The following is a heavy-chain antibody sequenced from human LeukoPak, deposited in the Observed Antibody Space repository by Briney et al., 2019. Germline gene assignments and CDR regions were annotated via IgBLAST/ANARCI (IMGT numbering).Heavy chain of an antibody. V-gene: IGHV3-23*01. CDR3: AKISSLEIFY. Sequence: GGSLRLSCAASGFTSSNAAMNWVRHAPGKGLEWVSAISGSGSDTYYADSVKGRVTISRDNSKNMTFLQMSSVRVDDTALYYFAKISSLEIFYWGQGTLVTVSS. CDR2: ISGSGSDT. D-gene: IGHD3-3*01. CDR1: GFTSSNAA. J-gene: IGHJ4*02.